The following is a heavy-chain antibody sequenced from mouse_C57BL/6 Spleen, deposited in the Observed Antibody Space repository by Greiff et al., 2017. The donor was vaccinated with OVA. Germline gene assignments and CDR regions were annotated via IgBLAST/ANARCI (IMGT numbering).Heavy chain of an antibody. CDR1: GYTFTSYW. CDR3: AGYYGSSLAY. CDR2: IDPSDSDT. V-gene: IGHV1-69*01. J-gene: IGHJ3*01. D-gene: IGHD1-1*01. Sequence: QVQLQQPGAELVMPGASVKLSCKASGYTFTSYWMHWVKQRPGQGLEWIGEIDPSDSDTNYNQKFKGKSTLTVDKSSSTAYMQLSSLTSEDSAVYYCAGYYGSSLAYWGQGTLVTVSA.